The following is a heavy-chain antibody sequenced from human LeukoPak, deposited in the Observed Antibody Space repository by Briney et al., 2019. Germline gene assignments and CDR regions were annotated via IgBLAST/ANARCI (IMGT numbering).Heavy chain of an antibody. D-gene: IGHD6-13*01. Sequence: ESLTLSWRASGYSFTTYWIGWVRQMPGKGLEWMGVIFPADSDTRYSTSFQGQVTISADKSITTAYLQWSSLKASDTAMYYCASVYSSTSWDYWGQGTLVTVSS. CDR3: ASVYSSTSWDY. V-gene: IGHV5-51*01. CDR2: IFPADSDT. CDR1: GYSFTTYW. J-gene: IGHJ4*02.